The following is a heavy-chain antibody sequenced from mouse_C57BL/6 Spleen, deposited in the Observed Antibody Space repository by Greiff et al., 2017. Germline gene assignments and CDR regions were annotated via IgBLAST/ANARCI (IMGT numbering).Heavy chain of an antibody. CDR1: GYTFTSYW. CDR3: ARGNSEFAY. Sequence: VQLQQPGAELVKPGASVKLSCKASGYTFTSYWMHWVKQRPGQGLEWIGMIHPNSGSTKYNEKFKSKATLTVDKSSSTAYMQRSSLTSEDAAVYYCARGNSEFAYWGQGTLGTVSA. V-gene: IGHV1-64*01. J-gene: IGHJ3*01. CDR2: IHPNSGST.